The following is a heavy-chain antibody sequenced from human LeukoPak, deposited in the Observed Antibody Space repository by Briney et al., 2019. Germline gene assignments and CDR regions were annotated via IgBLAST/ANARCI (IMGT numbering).Heavy chain of an antibody. D-gene: IGHD4-23*01. CDR3: ASGYGGDSGLEY. CDR1: GGSVSSGSYY. J-gene: IGHJ4*02. Sequence: PSETLSLTCTVSGGSVSSGSYYWSWIRQPPGKGLEWIGYIYYSGSTNYNPSLKSRVTISVDTSKNQFSLKLSSVTAADTAVYYCASGYGGDSGLEYWGQGTLATVSS. CDR2: IYYSGST. V-gene: IGHV4-61*01.